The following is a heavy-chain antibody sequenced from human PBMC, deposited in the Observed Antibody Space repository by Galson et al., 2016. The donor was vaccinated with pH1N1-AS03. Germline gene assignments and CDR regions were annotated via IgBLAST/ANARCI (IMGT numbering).Heavy chain of an antibody. Sequence: SVKVSCKASRGTFSTNGFTWVRQAPGQGLEWMGRIIPMLGRGNYAQKFQGRVTIIADISTSTTYMELSNLTSEDTAIYYCARERDSSSSSIFVYWGQGTQVTVSS. J-gene: IGHJ4*02. D-gene: IGHD6-6*01. CDR3: ARERDSSSSSIFVY. V-gene: IGHV1-69*04. CDR1: RGTFSTNG. CDR2: IIPMLGRG.